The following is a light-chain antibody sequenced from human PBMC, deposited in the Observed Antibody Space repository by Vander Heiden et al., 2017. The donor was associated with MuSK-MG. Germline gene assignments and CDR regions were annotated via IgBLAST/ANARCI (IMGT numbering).Light chain of an antibody. CDR2: STS. V-gene: IGKV1-39*01. CDR1: QTVSYY. CDR3: QQSHSTPFT. J-gene: IGKJ3*01. Sequence: DIQMTQSPSSLSASVGDRVTITCRASQTVSYYLNWYQQKPGRAPNLLIYSTSILQSGVPSRFSGDRSGTDFSLTINRLQPEDFATYYCQQSHSTPFTFGHGTKVDI.